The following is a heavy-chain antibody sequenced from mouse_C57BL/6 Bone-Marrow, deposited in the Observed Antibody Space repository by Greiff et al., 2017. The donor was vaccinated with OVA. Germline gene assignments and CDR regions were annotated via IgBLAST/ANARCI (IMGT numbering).Heavy chain of an antibody. J-gene: IGHJ1*03. D-gene: IGHD1-1*01. Sequence: QVQLQQPGAELVKPGASVKLSCKASGYTFTSYWIQWVKQRPGQGLEWIGEIDPSDGYTNYNQKFKGKATVTVDTSSSTANMQLSSLTSEDSAVYYCARKGVTTVVDFDVWGTGTTVTVSS. CDR1: GYTFTSYW. CDR3: ARKGVTTVVDFDV. CDR2: IDPSDGYT. V-gene: IGHV1-50*01.